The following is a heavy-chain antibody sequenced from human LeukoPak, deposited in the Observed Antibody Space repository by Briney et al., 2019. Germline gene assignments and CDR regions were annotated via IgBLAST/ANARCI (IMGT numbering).Heavy chain of an antibody. CDR2: IYYSGST. CDR1: GGSISSYY. J-gene: IGHJ4*02. D-gene: IGHD3-22*01. Sequence: SETLSLTCTVSGGSISSYYWSWIRQPPGKGLEWIGYIYYSGSTNYNPSLKSRVTISVDTSKNQFSLKLSSVTAADTAVYYCARAADYYDSSGNGDYWGQGTLVTVSS. V-gene: IGHV4-59*08. CDR3: ARAADYYDSSGNGDY.